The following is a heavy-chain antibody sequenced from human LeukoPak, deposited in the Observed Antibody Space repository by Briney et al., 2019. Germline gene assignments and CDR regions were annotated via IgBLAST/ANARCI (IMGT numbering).Heavy chain of an antibody. Sequence: SETLSLTCTVSGGSISSGGYSWSWIRQHPGKGLEWIGYIYYSGSTYYNPSLKSRVTISVDTSKNQFSLRLSSVTAADTAVYYCARVGLSYYYYDGSAYAFDIWGQGTMVTVSS. CDR3: ARVGLSYYYYDGSAYAFDI. V-gene: IGHV4-31*03. CDR2: IYYSGST. J-gene: IGHJ3*02. CDR1: GGSISSGGYS. D-gene: IGHD3-22*01.